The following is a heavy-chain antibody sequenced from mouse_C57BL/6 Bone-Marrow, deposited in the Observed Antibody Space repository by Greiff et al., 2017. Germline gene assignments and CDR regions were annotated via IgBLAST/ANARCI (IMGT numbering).Heavy chain of an antibody. CDR1: GFTFSSYA. V-gene: IGHV5-4*03. CDR2: ISDGGSYT. CDR3: ARGEIVSAWFAY. J-gene: IGHJ3*01. Sequence: DVMLVESGGGLVKPGGSLKLSCAASGFTFSSYAMSWVRQTPEKRLEWVATISDGGSYTYYPDNVKGRFTISRDNAKNNLYLQMSHLKSEDTAMYYCARGEIVSAWFAYWGQGTLVTVSA. D-gene: IGHD2-10*02.